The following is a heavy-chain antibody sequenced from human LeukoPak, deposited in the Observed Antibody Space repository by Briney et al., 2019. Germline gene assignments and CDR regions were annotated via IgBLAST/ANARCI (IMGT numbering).Heavy chain of an antibody. D-gene: IGHD6-6*01. J-gene: IGHJ4*02. CDR1: GGSISSYY. Sequence: SETLSLTCTVSGGSISSYYWSWIRQPPGKGLEWIGYIYYSGSTNYNPSLKSRVTISVDTSMNQFSLKLSSVTAADTAVYYCARVGSSSHFDYWGQGTLVTVSS. V-gene: IGHV4-59*01. CDR3: ARVGSSSHFDY. CDR2: IYYSGST.